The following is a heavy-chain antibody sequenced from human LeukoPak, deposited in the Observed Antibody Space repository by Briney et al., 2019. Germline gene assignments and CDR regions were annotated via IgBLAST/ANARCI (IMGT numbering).Heavy chain of an antibody. CDR3: ARDRATKARIGGMDV. CDR1: TFIFGSYS. CDR2: ISETSSHR. D-gene: IGHD5-24*01. J-gene: IGHJ6*02. Sequence: GGSLRLSCVGSTFIFGSYSMNWVRQAPGKGLEWVSYISETSSHRYYADSVKGRFTISRDNAQNSLYLQMNSLSVEDTGICYCARDRATKARIGGMDVWGQGTTVIVSS. V-gene: IGHV3-21*06.